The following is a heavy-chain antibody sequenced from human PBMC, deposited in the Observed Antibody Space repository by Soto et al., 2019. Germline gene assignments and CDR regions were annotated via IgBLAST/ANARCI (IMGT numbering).Heavy chain of an antibody. CDR2: IYYDGNT. CDR1: GDSITSSSHY. CDR3: ARSLAAAGVVLDYFDY. V-gene: IGHV4-39*07. J-gene: IGHJ4*02. D-gene: IGHD6-13*01. Sequence: SETLSLTCTVSGDSITSSSHYWGWIRQPPGKGLQSIANIYYDGNTYYNPSLKSRVTISVDTSKNQFSLKLSSVTAADTAVYYCARSLAAAGVVLDYFDYWGQGTLVTVSS.